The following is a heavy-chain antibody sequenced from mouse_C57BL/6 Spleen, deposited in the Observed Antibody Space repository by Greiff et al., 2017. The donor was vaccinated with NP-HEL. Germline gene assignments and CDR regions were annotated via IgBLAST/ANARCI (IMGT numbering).Heavy chain of an antibody. Sequence: QVQLQQSGPELVKPGASVKLSCKASGYTFTSYWMHWVKQRPGQGLEWIGVIDPSDSYTNYNQKFKGKATLTVDTSSSTAYMQLSSLTSEDSAVYYCARGGYFDVWGTGTTVTVSS. V-gene: IGHV1-59*01. CDR2: IDPSDSYT. CDR1: GYTFTSYW. J-gene: IGHJ1*03. CDR3: ARGGYFDV.